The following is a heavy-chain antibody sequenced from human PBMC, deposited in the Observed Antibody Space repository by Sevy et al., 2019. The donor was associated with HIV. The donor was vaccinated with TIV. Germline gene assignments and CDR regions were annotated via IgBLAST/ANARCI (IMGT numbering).Heavy chain of an antibody. CDR2: IYPGDSDT. J-gene: IGHJ6*02. D-gene: IGHD1-1*01. V-gene: IGHV5-51*01. CDR1: GYSFTSYW. CDR3: ARQDPTYYYGMDV. Sequence: GESLKISCKGSGYSFTSYWIGWVRQMPGKGLEWMGSIYPGDSDTRYSPSFQGQVTIPADKSINTAYLQWSSLKASDTAMYYCARQDPTYYYGMDVWGQGTTVTVSS.